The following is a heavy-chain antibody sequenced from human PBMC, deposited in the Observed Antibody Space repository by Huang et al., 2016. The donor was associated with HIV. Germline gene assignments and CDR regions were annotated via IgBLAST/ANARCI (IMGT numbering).Heavy chain of an antibody. Sequence: QLQLQESGPGLVKPSETLSLTCTVSGGSISSSTYSWGWIRQPPEKGLEWIGSIYYTGPTYYNPSFKSRVTISVDTSKNQFSLRLSSVTAADSAVYYCARQLRVVVIGPGLDAFDIWGQGTMVTVSS. V-gene: IGHV4-39*01. CDR1: GGSISSSTYS. D-gene: IGHD3-22*01. CDR2: IYYTGPT. J-gene: IGHJ3*02. CDR3: ARQLRVVVIGPGLDAFDI.